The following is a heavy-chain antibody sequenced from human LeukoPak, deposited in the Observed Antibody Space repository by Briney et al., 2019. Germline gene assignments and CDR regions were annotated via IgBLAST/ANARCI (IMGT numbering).Heavy chain of an antibody. CDR1: GFTVGSNY. CDR3: ARAGPIDY. CDR2: IYSGGNT. Sequence: PGGSLRLSCAASGFTVGSNYMSWVRQAPGKGLEWVSVIYSGGNTYYADSVKGRFTISRDNSKNTVYLQMNSLRAEDTAVYYCARAGPIDYWGQGTLVTVSS. V-gene: IGHV3-53*01. J-gene: IGHJ4*02.